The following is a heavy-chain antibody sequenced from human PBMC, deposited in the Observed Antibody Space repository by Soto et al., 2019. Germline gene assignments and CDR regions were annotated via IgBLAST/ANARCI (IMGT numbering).Heavy chain of an antibody. CDR1: GFTFDDYC. CDR3: ARDPIVVVAATRSYYYGMDV. CDR2: INWNGGST. J-gene: IGHJ6*02. V-gene: IGHV3-20*04. D-gene: IGHD2-15*01. Sequence: GGSLRLSCAASGFTFDDYCMSWVRLAPGKGLEWVSGINWNGGSTGYADSVKGRFTISRDNAKNSLYLQMNSLRAEDTALYYCARDPIVVVAATRSYYYGMDVWGQGTTVTVS.